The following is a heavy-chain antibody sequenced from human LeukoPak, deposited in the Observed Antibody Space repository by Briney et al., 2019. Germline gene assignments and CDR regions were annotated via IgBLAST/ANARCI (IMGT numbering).Heavy chain of an antibody. CDR2: ISGSGVST. D-gene: IGHD6-13*01. CDR3: ARAKVVSGIASAGLEY. V-gene: IGHV3-23*01. CDR1: GFTFSSYA. Sequence: QTGGSLRLSCAASGFTFSSYAMSWVRQAPGKGLEWVSSISGSGVSTYYADSVKGRFTISRDNSKNTLYLQMNSLRSEDTAVYYCARAKVVSGIASAGLEYWGQGTLVTVSS. J-gene: IGHJ4*02.